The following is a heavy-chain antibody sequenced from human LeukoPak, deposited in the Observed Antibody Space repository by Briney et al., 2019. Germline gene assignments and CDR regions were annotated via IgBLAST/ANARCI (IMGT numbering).Heavy chain of an antibody. J-gene: IGHJ4*02. CDR1: GGSFSGYY. CDR3: ARHMTVYGSGSQNFDY. CDR2: INHSGST. V-gene: IGHV4-34*01. Sequence: PSETLSLTCAVYGGSFSGYYWSWIRQPPGKGLEWIGEINHSGSTNYNPSLKSRVTISVDTSKNQFSLKLSSVTAADTAVYYCARHMTVYGSGSQNFDYWGQGTLVTVSS. D-gene: IGHD3-10*01.